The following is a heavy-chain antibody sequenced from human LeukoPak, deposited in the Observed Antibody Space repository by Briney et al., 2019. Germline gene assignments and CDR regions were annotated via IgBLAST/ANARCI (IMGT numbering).Heavy chain of an antibody. CDR2: INPNSGGT. CDR1: GYTFTGYY. CDR3: ARCTYDFWSGYPFDP. J-gene: IGHJ5*02. V-gene: IGHV1-2*02. D-gene: IGHD3-3*01. Sequence: ASVKVSCKASGYTFTGYYMHWVRQAPGQGLEWMGWINPNSGGTNYAQKFQGRVTMTRDTSISTAYMELSRLRSDDTAVYYCARCTYDFWSGYPFDPWGQGTLVTVSS.